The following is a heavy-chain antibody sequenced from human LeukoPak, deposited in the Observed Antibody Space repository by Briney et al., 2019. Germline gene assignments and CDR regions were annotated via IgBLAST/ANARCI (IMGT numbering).Heavy chain of an antibody. D-gene: IGHD2-15*01. Sequence: SGGSLRLSCAASGFSFNTYAMSWVRQAPAKGLEWVSAISNTGGSTYYADSVKGRFTISRDKSRNTLSLQMNSLRAEDTAVYYCAQQVGYCSSGSCYFTYWGQGTLVTVSS. CDR3: AQQVGYCSSGSCYFTY. V-gene: IGHV3-23*01. CDR1: GFSFNTYA. CDR2: ISNTGGST. J-gene: IGHJ1*01.